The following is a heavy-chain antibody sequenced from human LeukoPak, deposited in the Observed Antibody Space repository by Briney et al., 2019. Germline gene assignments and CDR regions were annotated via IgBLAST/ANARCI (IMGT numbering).Heavy chain of an antibody. Sequence: GGSLRLSCAASGFTFNNFAMDWVRQAPGKGLEWVANIKQDGSEKYYVDSVKGRFTISRDNAKNSLYLQMNRLRAEDTAVYYCARGYYRFDYWGQGTLATVSS. V-gene: IGHV3-7*01. D-gene: IGHD1-14*01. J-gene: IGHJ4*02. CDR3: ARGYYRFDY. CDR2: IKQDGSEK. CDR1: GFTFNNFA.